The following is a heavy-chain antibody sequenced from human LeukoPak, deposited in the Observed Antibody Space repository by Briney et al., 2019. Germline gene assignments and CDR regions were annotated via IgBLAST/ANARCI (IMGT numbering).Heavy chain of an antibody. D-gene: IGHD1-26*01. CDR2: FSSSGRSF. V-gene: IGHV3-21*05. J-gene: IGHJ4*02. Sequence: GGSLRLSCAASGFTFSSYSMNWVRQAPGKGLEWVSYFSSSGRSFLYADSVKGRFTVSRDNAKNSLYLQMNNLRAEDTAVYYCGREIPSGSYAPDYWGQGILVIVSS. CDR3: GREIPSGSYAPDY. CDR1: GFTFSSYS.